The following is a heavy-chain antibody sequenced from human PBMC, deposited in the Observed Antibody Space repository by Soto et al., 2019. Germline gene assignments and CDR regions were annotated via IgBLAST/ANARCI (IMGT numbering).Heavy chain of an antibody. J-gene: IGHJ4*02. V-gene: IGHV4-31*03. CDR1: GGSISSGGYY. Sequence: PSETLSLTCTLSGGSISSGGYYWSWIRQHPGKGLEWIGYIYYSGSTYYNPSLKSRVTISVDTSKNQFSLKLSSVTAADTAVYYCARGGYCGGDCYWGFDYWGQGTLVTVSS. CDR3: ARGGYCGGDCYWGFDY. D-gene: IGHD2-21*02. CDR2: IYYSGST.